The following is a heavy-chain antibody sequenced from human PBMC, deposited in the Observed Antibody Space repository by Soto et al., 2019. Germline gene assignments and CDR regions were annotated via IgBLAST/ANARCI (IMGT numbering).Heavy chain of an antibody. CDR2: IIPIFGTA. J-gene: IGHJ6*02. V-gene: IGHV1-69*13. CDR3: ASPNPLTRTGTTRGVYYYYGMDV. Sequence: GASVKVSCKASGGTFSSYAISWVRQAPGQGLEWMGGIIPIFGTANYAQKFQGRVTITADESTSTAYMELSSLRSEDTAVYYCASPNPLTRTGTTRGVYYYYGMDVWGQGTTVTVSS. CDR1: GGTFSSYA. D-gene: IGHD1-7*01.